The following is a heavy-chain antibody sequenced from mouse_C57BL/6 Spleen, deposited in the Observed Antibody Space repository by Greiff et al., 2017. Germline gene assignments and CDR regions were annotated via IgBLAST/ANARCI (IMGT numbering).Heavy chain of an antibody. Sequence: EVHLVESGGGLVQPGGSLKLSCAASGFTFSDYGMPWVRQAPRKGPEWVAFISNLAYSIYYADIVTGRFTISRENAKSTLNLERSSLGYEDTDMYYCERDSKDAMDYWGQGTSVTVSS. V-gene: IGHV5-15*01. J-gene: IGHJ4*01. CDR1: GFTFSDYG. CDR2: ISNLAYSI. CDR3: ERDSKDAMDY. D-gene: IGHD3-3*01.